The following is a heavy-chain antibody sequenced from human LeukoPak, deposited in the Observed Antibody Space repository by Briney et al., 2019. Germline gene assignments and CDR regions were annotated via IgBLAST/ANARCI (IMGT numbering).Heavy chain of an antibody. Sequence: PSETLSLTCAVYGGSFSGYYWSWIRQPPGKGLEWIGEINHSGSTNYNPSLKSRVTISVDTSKNQFSLKLSSVTAADTAVYYCARGLTAMVRTQRYFDYWGQGTLVTVSS. J-gene: IGHJ4*02. D-gene: IGHD5-18*01. CDR2: INHSGST. CDR3: ARGLTAMVRTQRYFDY. V-gene: IGHV4-34*01. CDR1: GGSFSGYY.